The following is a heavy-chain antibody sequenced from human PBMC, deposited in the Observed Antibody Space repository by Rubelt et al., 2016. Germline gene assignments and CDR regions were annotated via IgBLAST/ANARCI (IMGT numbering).Heavy chain of an antibody. D-gene: IGHD6-19*01. CDR3: ARGIAVAGTRDY. CDR2: INPNSGGT. J-gene: IGHJ4*02. Sequence: TFTGYYMHWVRQAPGQGLEWMGWINPNSGGTNYAQKFQGRVTMTRDTSISTAYMELSGLRSDDTAVYYCARGIAVAGTRDYWGQGTLVTVSS. CDR1: TFTGYY. V-gene: IGHV1-2*02.